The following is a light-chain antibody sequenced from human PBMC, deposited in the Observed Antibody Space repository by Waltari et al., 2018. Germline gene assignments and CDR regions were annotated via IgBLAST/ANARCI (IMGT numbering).Light chain of an antibody. CDR2: DAS. CDR1: QSVHNK. Sequence: EIVMTQSPATLSVSPGERVTLSCRASQSVHNKLAWYQQKPGQAPRLLIYDASTRATGIPTSFSGSGSGTEFTITISSLQSEDFAVDYCQQYSDWPLTFGGGTKVEIK. V-gene: IGKV3-15*01. CDR3: QQYSDWPLT. J-gene: IGKJ4*01.